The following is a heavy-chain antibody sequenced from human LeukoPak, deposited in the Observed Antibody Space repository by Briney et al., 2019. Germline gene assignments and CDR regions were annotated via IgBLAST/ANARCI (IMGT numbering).Heavy chain of an antibody. V-gene: IGHV3-53*01. D-gene: IGHD1-26*01. J-gene: IGHJ3*02. CDR2: IYSGGST. CDR3: ARGGSYLSAFDI. CDR1: GFTVSSNY. Sequence: PGGSLRLSGAASGFTVSSNYMSWVRQAPGKGLEWVSIIYSGGSTFYADSVKGRFTISRDNSKNTLYLQMNSLRAEDTAVYYCARGGSYLSAFDIWGQGTMVTVSS.